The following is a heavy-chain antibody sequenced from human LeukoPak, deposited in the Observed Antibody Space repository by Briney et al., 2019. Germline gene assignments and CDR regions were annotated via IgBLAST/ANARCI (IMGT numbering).Heavy chain of an antibody. V-gene: IGHV4-59*01. CDR1: GGSIRSYF. J-gene: IGHJ3*02. D-gene: IGHD6-25*01. CDR3: ASARLGSGLEGAFDI. CDR2: IYYSGST. Sequence: ASETLSLTCTVSGGSIRSYFWSWIRQPPGKGLEWIGYIYYSGSTNCNPSLKSRVTISVDTSKNQFSLKLSSVTAADTAVYYCASARLGSGLEGAFDIWGQGTMVTVSS.